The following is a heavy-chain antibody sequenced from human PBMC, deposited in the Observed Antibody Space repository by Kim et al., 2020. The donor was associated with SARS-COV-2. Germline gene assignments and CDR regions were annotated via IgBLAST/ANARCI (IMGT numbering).Heavy chain of an antibody. D-gene: IGHD2-15*01. CDR3: ARAGYCSGGSCYSYYYGMDV. CDR2: IYPGDSDT. Sequence: GESLKISCKGSGYSFTSYWIGWVRQMPGKGLEWMGIIYPGDSDTRYSPSFQGQVTISADKSISTAYLQWSSLKASDTAMYYCARAGYCSGGSCYSYYYGMDVWGQGTTVTVSS. CDR1: GYSFTSYW. V-gene: IGHV5-51*01. J-gene: IGHJ6*02.